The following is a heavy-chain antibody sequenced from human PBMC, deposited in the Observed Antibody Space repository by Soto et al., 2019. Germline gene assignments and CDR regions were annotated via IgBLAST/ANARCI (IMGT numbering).Heavy chain of an antibody. Sequence: EVQLVDSGGGLVQPGGSLRLSCAASGFTFTGYWMSWVRQAPGKGLEWVANTNEDGREKFYVDSVKGRFTISRDNAKNSLYLQMNSLRAEYTAVYYCARDRGALGPWGQGTLVTVSS. J-gene: IGHJ5*02. CDR1: GFTFTGYW. V-gene: IGHV3-7*01. D-gene: IGHD3-16*01. CDR3: ARDRGALGP. CDR2: TNEDGREK.